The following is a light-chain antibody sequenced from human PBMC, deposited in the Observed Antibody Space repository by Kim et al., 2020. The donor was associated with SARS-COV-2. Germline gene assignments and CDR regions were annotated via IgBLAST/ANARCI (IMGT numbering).Light chain of an antibody. CDR2: GKN. CDR1: SLRNYY. J-gene: IGLJ2*01. CDR3: NSRDSSGNHLV. V-gene: IGLV3-19*01. Sequence: SSELTQDPDVSVALGQTVRITCQGDSLRNYYASWYQQRPGQAPVLVIFGKNNRPSGIPDRFSGSTTGNTASLTITGAQAEDEADYYCNSRDSSGNHLVFGGGTQLTVL.